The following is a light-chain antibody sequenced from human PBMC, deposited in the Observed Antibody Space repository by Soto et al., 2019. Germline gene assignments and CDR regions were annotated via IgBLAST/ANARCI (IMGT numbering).Light chain of an antibody. CDR1: QSVSSSY. V-gene: IGKV3-20*01. CDR3: QQYGSSYT. Sequence: EIVLTQSPGTLSLSPGERATLSCRASQSVSSSYLAWYQQKPGQAPRLLIYGASSRATGIPDRFSGSWSGTDFTLTISILEPEDFAVYCCQQYGSSYTFGQGTKLEIK. J-gene: IGKJ2*01. CDR2: GAS.